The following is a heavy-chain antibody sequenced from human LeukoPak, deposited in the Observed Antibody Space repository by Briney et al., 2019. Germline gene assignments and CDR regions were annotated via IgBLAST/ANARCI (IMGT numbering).Heavy chain of an antibody. CDR2: IYTSGST. Sequence: PSETLSLTCTVSGASLSGYYWTWIRQPAGKGLEWIGRIYTSGSTNYNPSLKSRVTISVDTSKNQFSLKLSSVTAADTAVYYCAREGPDPTYYYDSSGENWFDPWGQGTLVTVSS. J-gene: IGHJ5*02. D-gene: IGHD3-22*01. CDR1: GASLSGYY. V-gene: IGHV4-4*07. CDR3: AREGPDPTYYYDSSGENWFDP.